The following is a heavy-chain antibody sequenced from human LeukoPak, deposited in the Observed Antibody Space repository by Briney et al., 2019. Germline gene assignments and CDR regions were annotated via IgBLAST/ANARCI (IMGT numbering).Heavy chain of an antibody. CDR3: ARDYYGSSGYSRFDH. D-gene: IGHD3-22*01. V-gene: IGHV1-2*02. CDR1: VYTFTGYY. J-gene: IGHJ5*02. CDR2: INPNSGDT. Sequence: ASVKVFCKTSVYTFTGYYMHWVRQPPGQGLEGMGWINPNSGDTDYAEKFEGRDTMTRDTSISTPSMEERRLRSDDTAVYYCARDYYGSSGYSRFDHWGQGTLVTVSS.